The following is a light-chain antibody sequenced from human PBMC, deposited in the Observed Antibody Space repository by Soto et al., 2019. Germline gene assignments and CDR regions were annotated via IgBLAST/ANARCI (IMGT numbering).Light chain of an antibody. J-gene: IGKJ3*01. CDR1: QDIRKY. Sequence: DIPMTQSPSSLSASVGDRVTITCQASQDIRKYLNWYQQKPGRAPKPLIYAASNLETGVPSRFSGSGYGTDFTFTISSLQPEDIATYYCQHYDNLPPFTFGPGTKVAIK. CDR2: AAS. V-gene: IGKV1-33*01. CDR3: QHYDNLPPFT.